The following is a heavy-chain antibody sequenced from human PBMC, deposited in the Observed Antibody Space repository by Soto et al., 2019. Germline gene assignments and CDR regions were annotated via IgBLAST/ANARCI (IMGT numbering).Heavy chain of an antibody. V-gene: IGHV3-30*03. CDR2: ISYDGSVK. CDR3: ASDSGPYNY. J-gene: IGHJ4*02. CDR1: GFMFSTYG. Sequence: QVQLLQSGGGVVQPGRSLRLSCVASGFMFSTYGMHWVRQAPGKGLEWVALISYDGSVKYHADFVKGRFTISRDNSKNPLYLQMDTLGPADTAVYFCASDSGPYNYWGQGSLVTVSS. D-gene: IGHD2-15*01.